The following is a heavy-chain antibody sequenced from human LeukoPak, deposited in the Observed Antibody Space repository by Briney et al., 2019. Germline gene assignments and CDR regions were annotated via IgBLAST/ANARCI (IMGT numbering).Heavy chain of an antibody. Sequence: ASVKVSCKSSGYTFTSYDISWVRLAPGQGIEWMGWISAYNGNTNYAQKLQGRVPMTTDTSTTTAYMELRRLRSDDTAVYYCARTGLGEEWLIVDWFDPWGQGPLVSVFS. CDR3: ARTGLGEEWLIVDWFDP. J-gene: IGHJ5*02. V-gene: IGHV1-18*01. CDR2: ISAYNGNT. CDR1: GYTFTSYD. D-gene: IGHD3-3*01.